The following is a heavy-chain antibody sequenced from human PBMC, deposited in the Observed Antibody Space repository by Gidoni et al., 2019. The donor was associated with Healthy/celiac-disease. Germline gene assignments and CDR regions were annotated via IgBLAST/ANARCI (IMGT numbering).Heavy chain of an antibody. CDR3: ATGRGFGWDGWFDP. D-gene: IGHD1-26*01. V-gene: IGHV1-24*01. J-gene: IGHJ5*02. CDR2: FDPEDGET. Sequence: QVQLVQSGAEVKKPGASAKISCTVSGYTLTELTMHWVRQAPGKGLEWMGGFDPEDGETIYAQKFQGRVTMTEDTSTDTAYMELSSLRSEDTAVYYCATGRGFGWDGWFDPWGQGTLVTVSS. CDR1: GYTLTELT.